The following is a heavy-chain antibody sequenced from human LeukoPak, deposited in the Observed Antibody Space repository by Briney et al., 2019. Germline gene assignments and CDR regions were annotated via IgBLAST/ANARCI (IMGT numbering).Heavy chain of an antibody. D-gene: IGHD3-3*01. CDR2: ISSSGSTI. CDR3: ARENDADYDFWPTRAFDI. Sequence: PGGSLRLSCAASGFTFSDYYMSWIRQAPGKGLEWVSYISSSGSTIYYADSVKGRFTISRDNAKSSLYLQMNSLRAEDTAVYYCARENDADYDFWPTRAFDIWGQGTMVTVSS. CDR1: GFTFSDYY. V-gene: IGHV3-11*04. J-gene: IGHJ3*02.